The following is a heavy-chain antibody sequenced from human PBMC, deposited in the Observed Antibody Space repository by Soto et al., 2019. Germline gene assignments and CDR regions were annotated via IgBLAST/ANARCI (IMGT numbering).Heavy chain of an antibody. CDR2: IYYSGTT. Sequence: SETLSLTCSVSGGSISSKNYYWGWIRQPPGKGLEWIGIIYYSGTTYYNPSLKSRVIISVDTSKNQFSLKLSSVTAADTAVYYCASRPSYYYDSSGFDLFDYWGQGTLVTVSS. CDR3: ASRPSYYYDSSGFDLFDY. V-gene: IGHV4-39*01. J-gene: IGHJ4*02. D-gene: IGHD3-22*01. CDR1: GGSISSKNYY.